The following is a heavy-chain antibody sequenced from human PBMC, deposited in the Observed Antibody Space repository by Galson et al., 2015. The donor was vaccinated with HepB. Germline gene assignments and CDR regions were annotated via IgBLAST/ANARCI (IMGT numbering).Heavy chain of an antibody. Sequence: SVKVSCKASGGTFSTYAISWVRQAPGQGLEWMGGIIPIFGTANYAQKFQGRVTITADESTSTAYMELSSLSSEDTAVYYCARKGCCGSPDCINYYYYYYMDVWGKGTTVTVSS. V-gene: IGHV1-69*13. CDR3: ARKGCCGSPDCINYYYYYYMDV. D-gene: IGHD2-2*01. J-gene: IGHJ6*03. CDR1: GGTFSTYA. CDR2: IIPIFGTA.